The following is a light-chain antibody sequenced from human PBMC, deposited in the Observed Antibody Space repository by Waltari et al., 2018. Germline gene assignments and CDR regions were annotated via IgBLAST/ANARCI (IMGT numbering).Light chain of an antibody. V-gene: IGKV3-20*01. Sequence: ENVLTHSPSTLSLSPGERVTLSCRASHSVSSRYLAWYQQKPGQAPRLLIYGAMNRATGIPDRFSGSGLATDFTFTISRLEPEDSAVYYCQQYGSTPWTFGQGTKVEIK. CDR3: QQYGSTPWT. CDR1: HSVSSRY. CDR2: GAM. J-gene: IGKJ1*01.